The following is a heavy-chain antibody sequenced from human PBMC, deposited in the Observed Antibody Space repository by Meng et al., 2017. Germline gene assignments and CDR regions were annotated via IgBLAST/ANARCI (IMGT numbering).Heavy chain of an antibody. Sequence: SETLSLTCAVYGGSFSGYYWSWIRQPPGKGREWIGEINHSGSTNYNPSLKRRVTISVDTSKNQFSLKLSSVTAAAPAVYYCARCGTMIGRTTDYWGQGTLVTVSS. CDR2: INHSGST. CDR1: GGSFSGYY. CDR3: ARCGTMIGRTTDY. V-gene: IGHV4-34*01. D-gene: IGHD3-22*01. J-gene: IGHJ4*02.